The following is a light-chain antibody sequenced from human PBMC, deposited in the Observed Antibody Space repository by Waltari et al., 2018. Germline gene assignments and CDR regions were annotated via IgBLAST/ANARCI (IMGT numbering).Light chain of an antibody. CDR1: QSINNW. Sequence: DIQMTQSLSTLSASVGDRVTITCRASQSINNWLAWYQQKPCTVPKLLIYKTSTLESGVPSRFSGSGSGTEFTLTISSLQPDDFATYYCQQYNGYSFTFGQGTKLDI. CDR3: QQYNGYSFT. J-gene: IGKJ2*01. CDR2: KTS. V-gene: IGKV1-5*03.